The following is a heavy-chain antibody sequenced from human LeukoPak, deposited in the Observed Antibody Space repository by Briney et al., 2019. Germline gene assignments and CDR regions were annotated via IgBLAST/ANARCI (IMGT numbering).Heavy chain of an antibody. D-gene: IGHD4-17*01. Sequence: SETLSLTCTVSGGSISSSSYYWGWIRQPPGTGLEWIGSIYYSGSTYYNPSLKSRVTISVDTSKNQFSLKLSSVTAADTAVYYCARDTLDYGDYSTGIWGQGTLVTVSS. V-gene: IGHV4-39*07. J-gene: IGHJ4*02. CDR2: IYYSGST. CDR1: GGSISSSSYY. CDR3: ARDTLDYGDYSTGI.